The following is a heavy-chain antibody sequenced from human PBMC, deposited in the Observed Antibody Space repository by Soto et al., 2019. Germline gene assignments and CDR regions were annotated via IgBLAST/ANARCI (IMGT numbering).Heavy chain of an antibody. D-gene: IGHD3-22*01. CDR2: ILDSGST. J-gene: IGHJ3*02. V-gene: IGHV4-59*01. CDR3: ARDIGYYYDSSGSLGFDI. Sequence: SETLSLTCTVSGGSIRNYYWSWIRQPPGKGLEWVGYILDSGSTKYNPSLKSRLTILVDTSKNQVPLELSSVTAADTAVYYCARDIGYYYDSSGSLGFDIWGQGIMVT. CDR1: GGSIRNYY.